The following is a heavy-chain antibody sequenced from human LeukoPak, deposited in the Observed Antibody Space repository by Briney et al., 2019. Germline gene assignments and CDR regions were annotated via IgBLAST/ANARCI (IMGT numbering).Heavy chain of an antibody. J-gene: IGHJ6*03. D-gene: IGHD3-10*01. CDR1: GGTFSSYA. V-gene: IGHV1-69*13. CDR3: ARGLEVAYYYGSGSPMDV. CDR2: IIPIFGTA. Sequence: SVKVSCKASGGTFSSYAISWVRQAPGQGLEWMGGIIPIFGTANYAQKFQGRVTITADESTSTAYMELSSLRSEDTAVYYCARGLEVAYYYGSGSPMDVWGKGTTVTVSS.